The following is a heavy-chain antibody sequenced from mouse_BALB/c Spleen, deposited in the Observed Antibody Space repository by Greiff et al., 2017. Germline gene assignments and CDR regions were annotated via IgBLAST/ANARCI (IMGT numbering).Heavy chain of an antibody. V-gene: IGHV5-4*02. CDR2: ISDGGSYT. Sequence: EVKLVESGGGLVKPGGSLKLSCAASGFTFSDYYMYWVRQTPEKRLEWVATISDGGSYTYYPDSVKGRFTISRDNAKNNLYLQMSSLKSEDTAMYYCARRAGNYQYYFDYWGQGTTLTVSS. CDR3: ARRAGNYQYYFDY. D-gene: IGHD2-1*01. CDR1: GFTFSDYY. J-gene: IGHJ2*01.